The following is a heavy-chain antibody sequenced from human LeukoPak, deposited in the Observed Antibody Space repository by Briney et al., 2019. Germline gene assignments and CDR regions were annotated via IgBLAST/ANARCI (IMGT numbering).Heavy chain of an antibody. Sequence: GGSLRLSCAASGFTFDDYAMHWVWQAPGKGLEWVSGISWNSGSIGYADSVKGRFTISRDNAKNSLYLQMNSLRAEDTALYYCAKDIAVWGSYASHFDYWGQGTLVTVSS. CDR1: GFTFDDYA. J-gene: IGHJ4*02. CDR3: AKDIAVWGSYASHFDY. V-gene: IGHV3-9*01. D-gene: IGHD3-16*01. CDR2: ISWNSGSI.